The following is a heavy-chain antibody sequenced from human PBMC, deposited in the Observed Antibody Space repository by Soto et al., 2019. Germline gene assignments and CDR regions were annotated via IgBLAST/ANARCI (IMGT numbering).Heavy chain of an antibody. Sequence: PGGSLRLSCAASGFTFSDYYMSWIRQAPGEGLEWVSYISSSSSYTNYADSVKGRFTISRDNAKNSLYLQMNSLRAEDTAVYYCARDVTYYDFWSGYYTIENWFDPWGQGTLVTVSS. CDR3: ARDVTYYDFWSGYYTIENWFDP. CDR1: GFTFSDYY. CDR2: ISSSSSYT. D-gene: IGHD3-3*01. J-gene: IGHJ5*02. V-gene: IGHV3-11*06.